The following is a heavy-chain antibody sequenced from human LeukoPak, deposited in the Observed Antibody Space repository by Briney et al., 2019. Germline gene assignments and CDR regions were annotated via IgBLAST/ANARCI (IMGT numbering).Heavy chain of an antibody. CDR3: AKGDYDFWSGYYSRVDY. CDR2: ISGDGGSA. D-gene: IGHD3-3*01. CDR1: GFTFDDYA. V-gene: IGHV3-43*02. J-gene: IGHJ4*02. Sequence: GGSLRLSCAASGFTFDDYAMHWVRQAPGKGLEWDSLISGDGGSAYYADSVKGRFTISRDNSKNSLYLQMNSLRTEDTALYYCAKGDYDFWSGYYSRVDYWGQGTLVTVSS.